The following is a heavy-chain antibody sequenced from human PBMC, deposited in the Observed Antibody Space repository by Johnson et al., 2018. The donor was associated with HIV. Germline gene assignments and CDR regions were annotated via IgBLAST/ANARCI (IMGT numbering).Heavy chain of an antibody. V-gene: IGHV3-30-3*01. CDR1: GFTFSSYT. CDR3: SRSYFVCLLLTAFDL. CDR2: ISYDGSNK. J-gene: IGHJ3*01. D-gene: IGHD3-9*01. Sequence: QVQLVESGGGVVQPGRSLRLSCAASGFTFSSYTMHWVRQAPGKGLEWVAVISYDGSNKYYADSVKGRFTISRDNSKNTLYLQMHSLRGEDTAVYYCSRSYFVCLLLTAFDLLGLGTLVAVSS.